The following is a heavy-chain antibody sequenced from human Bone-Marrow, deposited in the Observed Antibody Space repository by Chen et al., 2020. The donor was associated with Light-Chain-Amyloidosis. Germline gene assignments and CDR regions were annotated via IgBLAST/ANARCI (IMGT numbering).Heavy chain of an antibody. J-gene: IGHJ5*02. Sequence: EVQLLESGGGLVQPGGSLRLSCAASGFSFSNYAMSWVRLAPGKGLEWVSAISPSGGRTYYADSVKGRLTISRDNSENTLYLQMNSLRVEDTAVYYCAKDGKEWLPDAWGQGTLVTVSS. CDR2: ISPSGGRT. CDR1: GFSFSNYA. V-gene: IGHV3-23*01. D-gene: IGHD3-3*01. CDR3: AKDGKEWLPDA.